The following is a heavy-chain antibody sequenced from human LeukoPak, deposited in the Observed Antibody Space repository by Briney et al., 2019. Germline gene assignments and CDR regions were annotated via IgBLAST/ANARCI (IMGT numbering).Heavy chain of an antibody. V-gene: IGHV1-69*13. J-gene: IGHJ6*02. D-gene: IGHD5-24*01. CDR2: IIPIFGTA. Sequence: SVKVSCKASGGTFSSYAISWVRQALGQGLEWMGGIIPIFGTADYAQKFQGRVTITADESTSTAYMELSSLRSEDTAVYYCARSPLDGYNSFYYYYGMDVWGQGTTVTVSS. CDR1: GGTFSSYA. CDR3: ARSPLDGYNSFYYYYGMDV.